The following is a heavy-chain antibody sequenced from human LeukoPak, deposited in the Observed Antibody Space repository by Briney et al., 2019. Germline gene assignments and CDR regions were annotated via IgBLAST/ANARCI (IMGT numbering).Heavy chain of an antibody. J-gene: IGHJ1*01. CDR3: ARDFVVVTAYYFQH. CDR2: ISSSSSYI. CDR1: GFTFSSYS. V-gene: IGHV3-21*01. D-gene: IGHD2-21*02. Sequence: GGSLRLSCAASGFTFSSYSMNWVRQAPGKGLEWVSSISSSSSYIYYADSVKGRFTISRDNAKNSLYLQMNSLRAEDTAVYYCARDFVVVTAYYFQHWGQGTLVTVSS.